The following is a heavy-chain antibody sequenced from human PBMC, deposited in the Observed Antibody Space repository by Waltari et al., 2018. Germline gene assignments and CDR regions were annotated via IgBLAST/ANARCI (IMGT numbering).Heavy chain of an antibody. Sequence: QVQLQESGPGLVKPSETLSLTCIVSGGSISSYFWSWIRQSPGKGLEWIGNIYYRESPNYNPSLKSRVTISVDTSKNQFSLKLSSVTAADTAVYYCARAGLGFDYWGQGTLVTVSS. CDR1: GGSISSYF. CDR2: IYYRESP. D-gene: IGHD3-9*01. J-gene: IGHJ4*02. CDR3: ARAGLGFDY. V-gene: IGHV4-59*08.